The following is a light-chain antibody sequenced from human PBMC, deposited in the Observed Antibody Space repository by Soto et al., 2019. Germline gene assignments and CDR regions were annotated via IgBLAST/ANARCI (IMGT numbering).Light chain of an antibody. V-gene: IGKV3-20*01. Sequence: EVVMTQSPGTLSLSPGERATLSRRASQSFSSSYLALYQQKPGQAPRLLIYAASSRATGIPDRFSGSGSGTDFTLTIDGLEPEDFVVYYCQQYGYSPITFGQGTRLAIK. CDR1: QSFSSSY. CDR3: QQYGYSPIT. J-gene: IGKJ5*01. CDR2: AAS.